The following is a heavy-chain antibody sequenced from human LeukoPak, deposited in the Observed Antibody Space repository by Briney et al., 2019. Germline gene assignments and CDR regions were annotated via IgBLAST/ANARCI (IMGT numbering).Heavy chain of an antibody. D-gene: IGHD2-2*01. CDR3: AREPPRAIVVVPAAPNYFDY. J-gene: IGHJ4*02. CDR1: GFTFSSYA. CDR2: ISYDGSNK. V-gene: IGHV3-30-3*01. Sequence: GGSLRLSCAASGFTFSSYAMHWVRQAPGKGLEWVAVISYDGSNKYYADSVKGRFTISRDNSENTLYLQMNSLRAEDTAVYYCAREPPRAIVVVPAAPNYFDYWGQGTLVTVSS.